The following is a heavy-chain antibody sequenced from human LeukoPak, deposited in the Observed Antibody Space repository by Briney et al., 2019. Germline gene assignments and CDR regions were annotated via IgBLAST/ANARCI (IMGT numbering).Heavy chain of an antibody. V-gene: IGHV3-33*01. D-gene: IGHD1-26*01. J-gene: IGHJ4*02. Sequence: PGGSLRLSCAASGFTFSRYGMHWVRHAPGKGLEWVAVTWYDGINKYYSDSVKGRFTISRDNSENTLYLQMNSLRAEDTAVYYCARGSGSFSGGFDYWGQGTLVTVSS. CDR1: GFTFSRYG. CDR2: TWYDGINK. CDR3: ARGSGSFSGGFDY.